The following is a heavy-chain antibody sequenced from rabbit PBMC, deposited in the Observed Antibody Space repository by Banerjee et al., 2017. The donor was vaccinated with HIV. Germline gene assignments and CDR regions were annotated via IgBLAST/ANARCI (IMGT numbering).Heavy chain of an antibody. J-gene: IGHJ4*01. Sequence: QEQLEESGGDLVKPEGSLTLTCTASGFSFSSGYDMCWVRQAPGKGLEWIACINTGSAGAYYASWAKGRFTISKTSSTTVTLQMTSLTAADTATYFCVRDVGGWPYYLNLWGPGTLVTVS. CDR3: VRDVGGWPYYLNL. D-gene: IGHD4-1*01. V-gene: IGHV1S45*01. CDR2: INTGSAGA. CDR1: GFSFSSGYD.